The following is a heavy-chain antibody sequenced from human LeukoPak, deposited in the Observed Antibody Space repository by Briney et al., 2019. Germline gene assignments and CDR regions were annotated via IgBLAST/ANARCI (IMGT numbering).Heavy chain of an antibody. V-gene: IGHV3-13*01. J-gene: IGHJ4*02. Sequence: GGSLRLSCAASGFTFDDYAMHWVRQAPGKGLEWVSGIGTAGHTYYSHSVEGRFTISRDNAKNSFYLHMNRLRVGDTAVYYCAREDASGLDYWGQGILVAVSS. D-gene: IGHD6-19*01. CDR3: AREDASGLDY. CDR1: GFTFDDYA. CDR2: IGTAGHT.